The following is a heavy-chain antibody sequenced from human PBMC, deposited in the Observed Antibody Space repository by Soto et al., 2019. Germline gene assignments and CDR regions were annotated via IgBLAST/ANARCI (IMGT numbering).Heavy chain of an antibody. CDR2: VYHTGTT. CDR1: GGPVRGDGLY. V-gene: IGHV4-31*02. D-gene: IGHD3-22*01. CDR3: ARALVTDYNSRDYHYYFARDV. J-gene: IGHJ6*02. Sequence: SETLSLTSIVSGGPVRGDGLYWIWIRHRPGKGLEWIANVYHTGTTYYNPSLKSRVSMSVDTSQNQFSLILASVTAADTAVYYCARALVTDYNSRDYHYYFARDVWGQGTSVTSP.